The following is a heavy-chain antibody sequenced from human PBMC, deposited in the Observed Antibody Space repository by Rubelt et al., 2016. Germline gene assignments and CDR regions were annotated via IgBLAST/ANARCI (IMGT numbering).Heavy chain of an antibody. Sequence: QLQESGPGLVKPSETLSLTCTVSGGSISSSNYYWGWIRQPPGKGLEWIGSIYYSGSTYYNPSLKSRVIISGDTAKNQVALKLSSVTAADTAVYYCARASFTSFGDPNWFDPWGRGTLVTVSS. CDR3: ARASFTSFGDPNWFDP. CDR2: IYYSGST. V-gene: IGHV4-39*06. D-gene: IGHD3-3*01. J-gene: IGHJ5*02. CDR1: GGSISSSNYY.